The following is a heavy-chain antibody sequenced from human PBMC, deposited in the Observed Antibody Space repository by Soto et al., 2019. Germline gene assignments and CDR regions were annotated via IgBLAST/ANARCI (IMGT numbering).Heavy chain of an antibody. Sequence: PGGSLRLSCAVSGFTFSSYSMNWVRQAPGKGLEWVSHISGSSIYIHYADSVRGRFTISRDNAKNSVYLQMDSLRVEDTAVYYCAREGALKPFSSWGQGALVTVSS. J-gene: IGHJ5*02. CDR2: ISGSSIYI. CDR1: GFTFSSYS. CDR3: AREGALKPFSS. V-gene: IGHV3-21*01.